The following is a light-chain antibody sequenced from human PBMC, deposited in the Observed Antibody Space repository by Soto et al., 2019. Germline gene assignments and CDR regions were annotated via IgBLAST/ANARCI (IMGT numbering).Light chain of an antibody. V-gene: IGLV2-11*01. CDR1: SSNVGSYNF. J-gene: IGLJ3*02. CDR2: DVS. CDR3: CSYAGTSLPV. Sequence: QSALTQPRSVSGSPGQSVTISCTGASSNVGSYNFVSWYQHNPGRAPKLMNFDVSARPSGVPDLFSCSKSCNTASLTIAVLQAEDEDDYYCCSYAGTSLPVFGGGTKVTVL.